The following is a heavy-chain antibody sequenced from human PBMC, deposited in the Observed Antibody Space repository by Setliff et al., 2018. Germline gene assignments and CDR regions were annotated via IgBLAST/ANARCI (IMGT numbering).Heavy chain of an antibody. CDR3: ARECYSSSWYGDYYYYYGMDV. V-gene: IGHV1-8*02. CDR1: GYTFTSYD. Sequence: ASVKVSCKASGYTFTSYDINWVRQATGQGLEWMGWMNPNSGNTGYAQKFQGRVTMTRNTSISTAYMELSSLRSEDTAVYYCARECYSSSWYGDYYYYYGMDVWVPETLLVTVSS. J-gene: IGHJ6*02. CDR2: MNPNSGNT. D-gene: IGHD6-13*01.